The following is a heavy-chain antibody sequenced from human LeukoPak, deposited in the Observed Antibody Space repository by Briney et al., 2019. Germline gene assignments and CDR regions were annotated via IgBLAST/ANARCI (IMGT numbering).Heavy chain of an antibody. D-gene: IGHD5-18*01. CDR2: ISAYNGNT. Sequence: ASVKVSCKASGYTFTSYGISWVRQAPGQGREWMGWISAYNGNTNYAQKLQGRVTMTTAPSTSTAYMELRSLRSDDTAVYYCARVANTAIPHFDYWDQGTLVTVSS. CDR1: GYTFTSYG. CDR3: ARVANTAIPHFDY. V-gene: IGHV1-18*01. J-gene: IGHJ4*02.